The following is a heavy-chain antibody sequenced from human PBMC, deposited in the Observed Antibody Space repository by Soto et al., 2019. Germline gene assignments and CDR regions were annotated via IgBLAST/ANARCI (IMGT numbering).Heavy chain of an antibody. CDR3: ARDFWGTVAGGYSYGYWDY. D-gene: IGHD5-18*01. V-gene: IGHV3-30*03. CDR2: ISYDGSNK. Sequence: QVQLVESGGGVVQPGRSLRLSCAASGFTFSSYGMHWVRQAPGKGLEWVAVISYDGSNKYYADSVKGRFTISRDNSKNTLYLQMNSLRAEDTAVYYCARDFWGTVAGGYSYGYWDYWGQGTLVTVSS. CDR1: GFTFSSYG. J-gene: IGHJ4*02.